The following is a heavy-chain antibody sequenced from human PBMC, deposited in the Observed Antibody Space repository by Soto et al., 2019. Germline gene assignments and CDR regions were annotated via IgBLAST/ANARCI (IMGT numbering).Heavy chain of an antibody. CDR2: IIPIFGTA. CDR1: GGTFSSYA. V-gene: IGHV1-69*13. Sequence: SVKVSCKASGGTFSSYAISWVRQAPGQGLEWMGGIIPIFGTANYAQKFQGRVTITADESTSTAYMELSSLRSEDTAVYYCASGDCSGGSCYYANYYFDYWGQGTLVTVSS. J-gene: IGHJ4*02. D-gene: IGHD2-15*01. CDR3: ASGDCSGGSCYYANYYFDY.